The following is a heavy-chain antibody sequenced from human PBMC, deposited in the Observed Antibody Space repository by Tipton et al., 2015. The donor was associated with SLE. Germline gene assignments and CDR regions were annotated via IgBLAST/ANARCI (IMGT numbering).Heavy chain of an antibody. J-gene: IGHJ6*03. CDR1: GFTFSSYG. Sequence: QVQLVQSGGGVVQPGGSLRLSCAASGFTFSSYGMHWVRQAPGKGLEWVAFIRYDGSNKYYADSVKGRFTISRDNSKNTLYLQMNSLRAEDTAVYYCAALGGTYYYYYMDVWGKGTTVTVSS. CDR2: IRYDGSNK. D-gene: IGHD3-16*01. V-gene: IGHV3-30*02. CDR3: AALGGTYYYYYMDV.